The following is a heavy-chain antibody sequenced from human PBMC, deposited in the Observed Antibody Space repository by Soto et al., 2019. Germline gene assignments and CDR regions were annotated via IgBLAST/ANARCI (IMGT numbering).Heavy chain of an antibody. D-gene: IGHD3-16*01. Sequence: SVKVSCKASGGTFSSYAISWERQAPGQGLEWMGGVIPIFGTANYAQKFQGRGTITADESTSTAYMELSSLRSEDTAVYYCARVGGRRGKWLGPWGQATLVPV. J-gene: IGHJ5*02. CDR1: GGTFSSYA. CDR3: ARVGGRRGKWLGP. V-gene: IGHV1-69*13. CDR2: VIPIFGTA.